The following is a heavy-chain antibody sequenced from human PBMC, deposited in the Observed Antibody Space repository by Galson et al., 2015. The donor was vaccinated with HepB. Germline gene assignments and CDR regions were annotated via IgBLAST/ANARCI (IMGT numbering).Heavy chain of an antibody. CDR2: IRSKAYGGTT. CDR1: GFTFGDYA. D-gene: IGHD6-19*01. V-gene: IGHV3-49*04. Sequence: SLRLSCAASGFTFGDYAMSWVRQAPGKGLEWVGFIRSKAYGGTTEYAASVKGRFTISRDDSKSIAYLQMNSLKTEDTAVYYCGCSSGWYYYFDYWGQGTLVTVSS. J-gene: IGHJ4*02. CDR3: GCSSGWYYYFDY.